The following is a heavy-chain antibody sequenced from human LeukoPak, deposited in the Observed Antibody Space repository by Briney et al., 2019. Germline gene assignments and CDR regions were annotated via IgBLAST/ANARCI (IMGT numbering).Heavy chain of an antibody. CDR2: INPNSGGT. CDR3: ARDMGSYYDILTGYYTALDC. J-gene: IGHJ4*02. Sequence: ASVKVSCKASGYTFTGYYMHWVRQAPGQGLEWMGWINPNSGGTNYAQKFQGRVTMTRDTSISTAYMELSRLRSDDTAVYYCARDMGSYYDILTGYYTALDCWGQGTLVTVSS. V-gene: IGHV1-2*02. CDR1: GYTFTGYY. D-gene: IGHD3-9*01.